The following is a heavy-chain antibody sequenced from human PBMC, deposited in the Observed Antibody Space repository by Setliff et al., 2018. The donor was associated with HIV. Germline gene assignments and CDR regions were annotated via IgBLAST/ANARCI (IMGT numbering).Heavy chain of an antibody. V-gene: IGHV4-61*05. D-gene: IGHD3-9*01. CDR1: GGSISGSSYY. Sequence: KSSETLSLTCNVSGGSISGSSYYWGWIRQPPGTGPEWIGYISYNGITNYNPSLKSRVTISVDTSKNQFSLNLRSVTAADTAVYYCASYKMFTGSTRIDYWGQGTLVTVSS. CDR3: ASYKMFTGSTRIDY. CDR2: ISYNGIT. J-gene: IGHJ4*02.